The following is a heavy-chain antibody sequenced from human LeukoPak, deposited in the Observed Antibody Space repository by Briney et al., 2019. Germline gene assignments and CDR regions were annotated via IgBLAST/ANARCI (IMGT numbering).Heavy chain of an antibody. Sequence: SETLSLTCAVYGGSFSGYYWSWIRQPPGKWLEWIGEINHSGSTNNNPTLKSRVTISVATSKNQFSLKLSSVTAADTAVYYCAIHIVVVPAAKKKIWFDPWGEGSLVTVSS. CDR2: INHSGST. D-gene: IGHD2-2*01. CDR3: AIHIVVVPAAKKKIWFDP. V-gene: IGHV4-34*01. J-gene: IGHJ5*02. CDR1: GGSFSGYY.